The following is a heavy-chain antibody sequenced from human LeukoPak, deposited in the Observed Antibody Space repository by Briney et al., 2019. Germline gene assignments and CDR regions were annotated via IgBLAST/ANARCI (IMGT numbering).Heavy chain of an antibody. CDR2: MNPNNGNT. CDR3: VRDGEGAAISVNYWFDP. J-gene: IGHJ5*02. V-gene: IGHV1-8*01. CDR1: GFTFTSYD. Sequence: ASVKDSCKASGFTFTSYDINWVRQASGQGLEWMGWMNPNNGNTGYAQKFQGRVTMTRDTSISTAYMELRGLRSEDTAVYYCVRDGEGAAISVNYWFDPWGQGTLVTVSS. D-gene: IGHD2-2*02.